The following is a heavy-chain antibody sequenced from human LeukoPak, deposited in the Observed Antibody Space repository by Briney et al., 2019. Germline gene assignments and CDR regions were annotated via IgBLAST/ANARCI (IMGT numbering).Heavy chain of an antibody. J-gene: IGHJ3*02. CDR2: IMYDGTSK. D-gene: IGHD6-19*01. V-gene: IGHV3-30*02. CDR3: AKDLYNIAVAGTRAFDI. CDR1: GSTFNNYG. Sequence: GGSLRLSCAASGSTFNNYGIHWVRQAPGKGLEWVSFIMYDGTSKYYADSVKGRFTISRDNSKNTLYLQMNSLRAEDTAVYYCAKDLYNIAVAGTRAFDIWGQGTMVTVSS.